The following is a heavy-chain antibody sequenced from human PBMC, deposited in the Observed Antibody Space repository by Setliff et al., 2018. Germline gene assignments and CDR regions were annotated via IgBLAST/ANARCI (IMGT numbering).Heavy chain of an antibody. D-gene: IGHD1-7*01. CDR2: ISSSGSTI. CDR3: AKPQVELRWGFES. CDR1: GFSFGIYE. V-gene: IGHV3-48*03. J-gene: IGHJ4*02. Sequence: PGGSLRLSCAASGFSFGIYEMHWFRQAPVKGLEWISYISSSGSTIYYVDSVKGRFTIFRDGSKNTLFLQMTSLRAEDTAVYYCAKPQVELRWGFESWGQGTPVTVSS.